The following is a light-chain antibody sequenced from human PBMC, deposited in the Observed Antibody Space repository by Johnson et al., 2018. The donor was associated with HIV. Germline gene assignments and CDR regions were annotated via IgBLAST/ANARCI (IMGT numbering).Light chain of an antibody. CDR1: SSNIGNNF. V-gene: IGLV1-51*02. CDR2: ENK. Sequence: QAVLTQPPSVSAAPGQKVTISCSGSSSNIGNNFVSWYQQLPGTAPKLLIHENKKRPSGIPDRFSGSKSGTSATLDIHGLQTGDEADYYCGTWDSSLGAWVFGTGTKVTVL. J-gene: IGLJ1*01. CDR3: GTWDSSLGAWV.